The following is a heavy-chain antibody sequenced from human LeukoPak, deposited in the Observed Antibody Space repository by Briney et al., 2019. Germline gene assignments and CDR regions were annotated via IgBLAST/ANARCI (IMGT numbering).Heavy chain of an antibody. D-gene: IGHD2-15*01. Sequence: SETLSLTCTVSGGSISSYYWSWIRQPPGKGLEWIGYIYYSGSTNYNPSLKSRVTISVDTSKNQFSLKLSSVTAADTAVYYCARSPDCSGGSCPGYYYYYMDVWGKGTTVTVSS. CDR2: IYYSGST. J-gene: IGHJ6*03. V-gene: IGHV4-59*01. CDR1: GGSISSYY. CDR3: ARSPDCSGGSCPGYYYYYMDV.